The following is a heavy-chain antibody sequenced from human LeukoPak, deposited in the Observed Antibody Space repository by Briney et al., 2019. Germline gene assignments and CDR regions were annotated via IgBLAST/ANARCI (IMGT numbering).Heavy chain of an antibody. CDR3: AKYEDDSYCGGDCYFSFDY. J-gene: IGHJ4*02. V-gene: IGHV3-23*01. CDR2: ISGSGGST. D-gene: IGHD2-21*02. Sequence: GGSLRLSCAASGFTFSSYAMSWVRQAPGKGLEWVSAISGSGGSTYYADSVKGRFTISRDNSKNTLYLQMNSLRAEDAAVYYCAKYEDDSYCGGDCYFSFDYWGQGTLVTVSS. CDR1: GFTFSSYA.